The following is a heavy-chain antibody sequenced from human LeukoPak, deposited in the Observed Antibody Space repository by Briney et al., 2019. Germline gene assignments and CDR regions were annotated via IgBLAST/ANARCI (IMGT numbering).Heavy chain of an antibody. CDR3: ARESPDIVVVPAATPGANYYYYYYMDV. J-gene: IGHJ6*03. D-gene: IGHD2-2*01. Sequence: SETLSLTCTVSGGSISSYYWSWIRQPAGKGLEWIGRIYTSGSTNYNPSLKSRVTMSVDTSKNQFSLKLSSVTAADTAVYYCARESPDIVVVPAATPGANYYYYYYMDVWGKGTTVTVSS. CDR1: GGSISSYY. V-gene: IGHV4-4*07. CDR2: IYTSGST.